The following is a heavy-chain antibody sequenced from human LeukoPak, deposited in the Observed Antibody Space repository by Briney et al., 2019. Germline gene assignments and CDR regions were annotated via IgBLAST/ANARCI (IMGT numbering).Heavy chain of an antibody. V-gene: IGHV4-39*01. J-gene: IGHJ3*02. Sequence: SETLSLTCTVSGGTISSSSYYWGWIRQPPGKGLEWIGSIYYSGSTYYNPSLKSRVTISVDTSKNQFSLKLSSVTAADTALYYCARHPSLSGAFDIWGQGTMVTVSS. CDR1: GGTISSSSYY. D-gene: IGHD1-26*01. CDR2: IYYSGST. CDR3: ARHPSLSGAFDI.